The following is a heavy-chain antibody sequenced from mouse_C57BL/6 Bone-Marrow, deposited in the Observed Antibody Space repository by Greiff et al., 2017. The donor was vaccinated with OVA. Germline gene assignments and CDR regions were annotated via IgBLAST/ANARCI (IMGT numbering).Heavy chain of an antibody. CDR1: GYTFTDYY. V-gene: IGHV1-26*01. J-gene: IGHJ4*01. CDR2: INPNNGGT. D-gene: IGHD2-5*01. CDR3: AIHSNYGGDY. Sequence: VQLKQSGPELVKPGASVKISCKASGYTFTDYYMNWVKQSHGKSLEWIGDINPNNGGTSYNQKFKGKATLTVDKSSSTAYMELRSLTSEDSAVYYCAIHSNYGGDYWGQGTSVTVSS.